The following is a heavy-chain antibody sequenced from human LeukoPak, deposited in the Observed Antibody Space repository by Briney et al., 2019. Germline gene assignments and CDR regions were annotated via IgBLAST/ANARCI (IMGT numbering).Heavy chain of an antibody. CDR3: AKEDGYYGSGSYYNELDY. D-gene: IGHD3-10*01. CDR1: GGSISSSSYY. Sequence: PSETPSLTCTVSGGSISSSSYYGGWIRQPPGEGLGWIGSIYYSGSTSYNPSLKSRVTISVDTSKNHFPLKLSSVTAADTAVCYCAKEDGYYGSGSYYNELDYRGQGTLVTVSS. V-gene: IGHV4-39*02. CDR2: IYYSGST. J-gene: IGHJ4*02.